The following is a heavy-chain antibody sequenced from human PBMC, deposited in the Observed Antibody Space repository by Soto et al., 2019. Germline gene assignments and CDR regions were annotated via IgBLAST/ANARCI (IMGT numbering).Heavy chain of an antibody. CDR3: ARDRGYSYGLFDY. J-gene: IGHJ4*02. D-gene: IGHD5-18*01. V-gene: IGHV3-33*01. CDR1: GFTFISYG. CDR2: IWYDGSNK. Sequence: PGGSLRLSCAASGFTFISYGIHFFRHAPFKWLEWVAVIWYDGSNKYYADSVKGRFTISRDNSKNTLYLQMNSLRAEDTAVYYCARDRGYSYGLFDYWGQGTLVTVSS.